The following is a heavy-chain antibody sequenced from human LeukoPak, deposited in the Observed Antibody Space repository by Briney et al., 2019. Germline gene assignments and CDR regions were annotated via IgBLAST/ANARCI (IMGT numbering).Heavy chain of an antibody. CDR2: IHTSGST. J-gene: IGHJ4*02. CDR1: GASISSTSYC. Sequence: SETLSLTCTVSGASISSTSYCWGWIRQPAGKGLEWIGHIHTSGSTNYNPSLKSRVTISVDTSKNQFSLKLSSVTAADTAVYYCARGSSYYDSSRMTNYYSDYWGQGTLVTVSS. CDR3: ARGSSYYDSSRMTNYYSDY. D-gene: IGHD3-22*01. V-gene: IGHV4-61*09.